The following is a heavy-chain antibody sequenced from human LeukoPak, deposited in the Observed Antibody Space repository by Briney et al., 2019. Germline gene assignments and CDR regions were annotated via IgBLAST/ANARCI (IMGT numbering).Heavy chain of an antibody. V-gene: IGHV3-23*01. CDR1: GFTFSSYA. Sequence: GGSLRLSCAASGFTFSSYAMSWVRQAPGKGLEWVSALSSSGDLTYYADSVKGRFTISRDNSKNTLYLQMISLRAEDTALYYCAKSGITTRQNYYYYMDVWGKGTTVTVSS. CDR2: LSSSGDLT. D-gene: IGHD4-11*01. CDR3: AKSGITTRQNYYYYMDV. J-gene: IGHJ6*03.